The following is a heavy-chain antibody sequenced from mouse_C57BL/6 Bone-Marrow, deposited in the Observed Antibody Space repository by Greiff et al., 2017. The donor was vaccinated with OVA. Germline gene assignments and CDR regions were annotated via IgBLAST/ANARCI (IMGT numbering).Heavy chain of an antibody. CDR2: IDPENGDT. D-gene: IGHD1-1*01. CDR1: GFNIKDDY. CDR3: TSTTVVANYYAMDY. V-gene: IGHV14-4*01. Sequence: EVKLQESGAELVRPGASVKLSCTASGFNIKDDYMHWVKQRPEQGLEWIGWIDPENGDTEYASKFQGKATITADKSSNTAYLQLSSLTSEDTAVYYCTSTTVVANYYAMDYWGQGTSVTVSS. J-gene: IGHJ4*01.